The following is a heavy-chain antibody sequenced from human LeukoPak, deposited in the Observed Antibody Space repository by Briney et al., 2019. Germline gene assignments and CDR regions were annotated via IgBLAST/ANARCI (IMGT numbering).Heavy chain of an antibody. D-gene: IGHD6-13*01. V-gene: IGHV1-69*01. Sequence: SVKVSCKASGGTFSSHAISWVRQAPGQGLEWMGGIIPIFGTANYAQKFQGRVTITADESTSTAYMELSSLRSEDTAVYYCARDRPPRWSSRQENYGMDVWGQGTTVTVSS. CDR3: ARDRPPRWSSRQENYGMDV. CDR2: IIPIFGTA. CDR1: GGTFSSHA. J-gene: IGHJ6*02.